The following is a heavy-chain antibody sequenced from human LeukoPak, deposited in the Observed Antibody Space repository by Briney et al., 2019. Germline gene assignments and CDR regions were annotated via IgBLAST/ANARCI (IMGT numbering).Heavy chain of an antibody. D-gene: IGHD2-15*01. Sequence: GTSLRLSCAASGFTFNIYTMTWVRQAPGKGLEWVSSIGSSSRYIYYADSVKGRFTISRDNDKNSVYLQMNSLRAEDTAVYYCARDCSSSAFDIWGQGTMVTVSS. CDR3: ARDCSSSAFDI. CDR1: GFTFNIYT. V-gene: IGHV3-21*01. CDR2: IGSSSRYI. J-gene: IGHJ3*02.